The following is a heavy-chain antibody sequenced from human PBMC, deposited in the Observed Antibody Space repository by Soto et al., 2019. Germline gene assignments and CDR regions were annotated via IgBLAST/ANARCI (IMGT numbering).Heavy chain of an antibody. J-gene: IGHJ4*02. CDR2: ITTFNGKT. Sequence: QVQLVQSGAEVKRPGASVKVSCKASNYTFINFGISWVRQAPGQGLEWMGWITTFNGKTNYAQKFQGRITITADTSPSTAYMELRSLISDDTAVHYCVRVSFAYFDPPASDYWGQGTLVTVSS. V-gene: IGHV1-18*01. CDR1: NYTFINFG. CDR3: VRVSFAYFDPPASDY. D-gene: IGHD3-9*01.